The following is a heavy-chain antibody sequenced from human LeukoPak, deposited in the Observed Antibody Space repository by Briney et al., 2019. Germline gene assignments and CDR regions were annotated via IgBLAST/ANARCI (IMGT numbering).Heavy chain of an antibody. CDR1: GFSFSTYA. CDR2: ISGSGGRT. Sequence: GGSLRLSCAASGFSFSTYAMSWVRQAPGKGLKWVSGISGSGGRTYYADSVKGRFTISRDNSKNTLYLQMNSLRVEDTAVYYCAKDPTVGGQGTLVTVSS. J-gene: IGHJ4*02. CDR3: AKDPTV. D-gene: IGHD4-11*01. V-gene: IGHV3-23*01.